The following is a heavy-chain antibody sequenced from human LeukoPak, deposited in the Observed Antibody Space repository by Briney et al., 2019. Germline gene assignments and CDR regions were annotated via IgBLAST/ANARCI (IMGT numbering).Heavy chain of an antibody. CDR2: ISGDGGNT. CDR3: VKDDFCPECAFDV. J-gene: IGHJ3*01. Sequence: PGGSLRLSCAASGFKFEGYAMHWVRQRPGKGLEWVSLISGDGGNTYYADPVKGRFTISRDNSKNSLYLQMKSLRTEDTALYYCVKDDFCPECAFDVWGQGTMVTVSS. V-gene: IGHV3-43*02. D-gene: IGHD3-3*01. CDR1: GFKFEGYA.